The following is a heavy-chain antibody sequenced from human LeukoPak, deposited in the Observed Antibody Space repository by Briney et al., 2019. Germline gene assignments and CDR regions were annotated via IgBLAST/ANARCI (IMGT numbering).Heavy chain of an antibody. J-gene: IGHJ5*02. V-gene: IGHV3-7*01. CDR3: VRAGWNFFLNH. Sequence: TGGSLRLSCAASGFTFSTYWMSWVRQAPGQGLEWVANIKEDGSEKNYVDSVKGRFTISRDNAKSSLYLQMTSLRADDTAVYYCVRAGWNFFLNHWGQGTLVTVSS. D-gene: IGHD1-7*01. CDR2: IKEDGSEK. CDR1: GFTFSTYW.